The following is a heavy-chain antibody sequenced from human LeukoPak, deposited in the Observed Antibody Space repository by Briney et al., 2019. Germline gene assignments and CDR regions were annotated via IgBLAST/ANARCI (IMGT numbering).Heavy chain of an antibody. CDR2: ISSSGSTI. CDR3: ARVGYCSGGSCWDLDY. D-gene: IGHD2-15*01. CDR1: GFTFSSYE. V-gene: IGHV3-48*03. J-gene: IGHJ4*02. Sequence: GGSLRLSCAASGFTFSSYEMNWVRQAPGKGLEWVSYISSSGSTIYYADSVKGRFTISRDNAKNSLYLQMNSLRAEDTAVYYCARVGYCSGGSCWDLDYCGQGTLVTVSS.